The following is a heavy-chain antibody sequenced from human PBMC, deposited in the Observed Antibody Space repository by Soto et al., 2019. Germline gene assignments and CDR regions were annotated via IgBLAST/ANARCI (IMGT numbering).Heavy chain of an antibody. D-gene: IGHD6-13*01. CDR3: AREGIAAALDY. J-gene: IGHJ4*02. CDR2: ISSSSSYI. Sequence: EVQLVESGGGLVKPGGSLRLSCAASGFTFSSYSMNWVRQAPGKGLEWVSSISSSSSYIYYADSVKGRFTISRDNAKNSLYLQVNSLRAQDTAVYYCAREGIAAALDYWGQGTLVTVSS. CDR1: GFTFSSYS. V-gene: IGHV3-21*01.